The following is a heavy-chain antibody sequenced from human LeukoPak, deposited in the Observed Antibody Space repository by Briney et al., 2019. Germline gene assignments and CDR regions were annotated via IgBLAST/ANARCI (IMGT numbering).Heavy chain of an antibody. J-gene: IGHJ3*02. Sequence: GGSLRLSCAASGFSVSNIYISWVRQAPGQGLEWVSITYRGESTFYADSVKGRFSISRDTSKNTLSLQLNNLRAEDTAVHYCARVLEVFSDAFDIWGQGTTVIVSS. CDR2: TYRGEST. V-gene: IGHV3-53*01. CDR1: GFSVSNIY. D-gene: IGHD3-3*01. CDR3: ARVLEVFSDAFDI.